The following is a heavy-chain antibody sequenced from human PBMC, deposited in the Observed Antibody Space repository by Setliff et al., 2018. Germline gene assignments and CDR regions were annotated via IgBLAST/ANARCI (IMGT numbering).Heavy chain of an antibody. V-gene: IGHV4-61*09. CDR3: ARLSGFQYIVG. Sequence: SETLSLTCTVSGGSVGSDYNYWSWIRQPAGKGLEWIGQVYTSWSTNYNPSLKSRVTISLDASKNQFSLELTSVTAADTAVYYCARLSGFQYIVGWGKGTTVTVSS. J-gene: IGHJ6*03. D-gene: IGHD3-3*01. CDR1: GGSVGSDYNY. CDR2: VYTSWST.